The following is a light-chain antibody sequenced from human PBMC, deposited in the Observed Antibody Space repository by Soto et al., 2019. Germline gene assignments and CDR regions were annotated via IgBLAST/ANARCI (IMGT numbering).Light chain of an antibody. CDR3: SSYTSSSIYVV. J-gene: IGLJ2*01. CDR1: SSDVGGYNY. CDR2: DVS. V-gene: IGLV2-14*01. Sequence: QSALTQPASVSGSPGQSITISCTGTSSDVGGYNYVSWYQQHPGKAPKLMIYDVSNRRSGVSNRFSGSKSGNTASLTISGLQAEDEADYYCSSYTSSSIYVVFGGGTKLTVL.